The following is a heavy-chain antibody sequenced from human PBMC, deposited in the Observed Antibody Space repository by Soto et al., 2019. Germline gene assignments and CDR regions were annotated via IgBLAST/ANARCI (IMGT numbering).Heavy chain of an antibody. D-gene: IGHD5-12*01. CDR1: GGSISSSSYY. CDR2: IYYSGST. Sequence: SETLSLTCTVSGGSISSSSYYWGWIRQPPGKGLEWIGSIYYSGSTYYNPSLKSRVTISVDTSKNQFSLKLSSVTAADTAVYYCARHEGGLQFCPICWGLFDYWGQGTLVTVSS. V-gene: IGHV4-39*01. J-gene: IGHJ4*02. CDR3: ARHEGGLQFCPICWGLFDY.